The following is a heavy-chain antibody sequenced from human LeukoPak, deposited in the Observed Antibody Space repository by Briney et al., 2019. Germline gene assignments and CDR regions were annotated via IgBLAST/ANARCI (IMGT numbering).Heavy chain of an antibody. Sequence: SETLSLTCTVSGYSISSGYYWGWIRQPPGKGLEWIGSIYHSGSTYYNPSLKSRVTISVDTSKNQFSLKLSSVTAAGTAVYYCASMAGATTGRNFDYWGQGTLVTVSS. CDR3: ASMAGATTGRNFDY. CDR2: IYHSGST. CDR1: GYSISSGYY. V-gene: IGHV4-38-2*02. D-gene: IGHD1-26*01. J-gene: IGHJ4*02.